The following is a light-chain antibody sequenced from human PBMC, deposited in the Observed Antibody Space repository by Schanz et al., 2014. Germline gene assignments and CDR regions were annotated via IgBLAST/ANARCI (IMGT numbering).Light chain of an antibody. CDR1: SSDIGGYNY. CDR2: DVS. V-gene: IGLV2-14*03. Sequence: QSALTQPASVSGSPGQSITISCTGTSSDIGGYNYVSWYQQHPGKAPKVMIFDVSNRPSGVSNRFSGSKSGNTASLTISGLQAEDEADYYCCSFATSGTWVFGGGTKVTVL. J-gene: IGLJ2*01. CDR3: CSFATSGTWV.